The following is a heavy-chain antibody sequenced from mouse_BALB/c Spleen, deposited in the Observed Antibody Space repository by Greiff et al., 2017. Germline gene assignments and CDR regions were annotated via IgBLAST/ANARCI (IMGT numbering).Heavy chain of an antibody. V-gene: IGHV1S81*02. Sequence: VQLQQPGDELVRPGVSVKLSCKASGYAFSSYWMHWVKQRPGQGLEWIGEINPRNGGTNYNEKFKGKATLTADKSSSTAYMQLSSLTSEDSAVYYCARWVHGGVDDWGQGTSLTVAA. CDR1: GYAFSSYW. J-gene: IGHJ2*02. CDR2: INPRNGGT. CDR3: ARWVHGGVDD.